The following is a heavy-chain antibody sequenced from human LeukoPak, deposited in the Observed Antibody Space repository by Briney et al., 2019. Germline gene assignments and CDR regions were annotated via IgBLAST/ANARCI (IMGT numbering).Heavy chain of an antibody. CDR1: GGTFSSYA. CDR3: AEQRGRSPTVTTDHYYYYGMDV. V-gene: IGHV1-69*04. Sequence: GASVKVSCKASGGTFSSYAISWVRQAPGQGLEWMGRIIPILGIANYAQKFQGRVTITADKSTSTAYMELSSLRSEDTAVYYCAEQRGRSPTVTTDHYYYYGMDVWGQGTTVTVSS. CDR2: IIPILGIA. D-gene: IGHD4-17*01. J-gene: IGHJ6*02.